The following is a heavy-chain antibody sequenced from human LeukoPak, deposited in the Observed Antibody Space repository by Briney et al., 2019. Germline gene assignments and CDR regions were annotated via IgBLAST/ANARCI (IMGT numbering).Heavy chain of an antibody. CDR1: GGSFSGYY. V-gene: IGHV4-34*01. Sequence: PSETLSLTCAVYGGSFSGYYWSWIRQPPGKGLEWIGEINHSGSTNYNPSLKSRVTISVDTSKNQFSLKLSSVTAADTAVYYCARGLDFDWLPLYYYYYGMDVWGQGTTVTVSS. J-gene: IGHJ6*02. CDR2: INHSGST. CDR3: ARGLDFDWLPLYYYYYGMDV. D-gene: IGHD3-9*01.